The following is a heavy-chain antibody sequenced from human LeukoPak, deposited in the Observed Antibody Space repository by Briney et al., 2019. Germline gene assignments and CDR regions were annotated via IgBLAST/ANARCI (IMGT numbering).Heavy chain of an antibody. D-gene: IGHD4-17*01. Sequence: PGGSLRLSCAASGFTFSSYVMHWVRQAPGKGLEWVAVISYDGSNKYYAGSVKGRFTISRDNSKNTLYLQMNSLRAEDTAVYYCAKGDYGDYFFDYWGQGTLVTVSS. CDR2: ISYDGSNK. J-gene: IGHJ4*02. CDR1: GFTFSSYV. V-gene: IGHV3-30*18. CDR3: AKGDYGDYFFDY.